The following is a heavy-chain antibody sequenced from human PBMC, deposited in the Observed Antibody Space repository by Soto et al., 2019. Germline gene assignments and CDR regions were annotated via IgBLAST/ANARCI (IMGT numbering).Heavy chain of an antibody. Sequence: EVQLLESGGRLVLPGGSLRLSCAASGFTFTSSAMNWVRQAPGKGLEWVSGISSSGGLKYYADSVKGRFSISRDNSKNTLYLQMNSLRAEDTAVYYCAKVGFSFDYWGQGTLVTVSS. V-gene: IGHV3-23*01. CDR2: ISSSGGLK. D-gene: IGHD3-10*01. J-gene: IGHJ4*02. CDR3: AKVGFSFDY. CDR1: GFTFTSSA.